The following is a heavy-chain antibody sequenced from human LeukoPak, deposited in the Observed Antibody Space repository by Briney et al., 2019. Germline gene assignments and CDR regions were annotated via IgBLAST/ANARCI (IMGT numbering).Heavy chain of an antibody. CDR2: ISPYRGDT. Sequence: ASVKVSCKASGYTFNSYGISWVRQAPGQGLEWMGWISPYRGDTEYAQKIQGRVSMTTDTSTSTAYMELRSLRSDDTAVYYCARQVLIGGGGYGVDVWGQGPTVHVSS. V-gene: IGHV1-18*01. J-gene: IGHJ6*02. D-gene: IGHD2-21*01. CDR3: ARQVLIGGGGYGVDV. CDR1: GYTFNSYG.